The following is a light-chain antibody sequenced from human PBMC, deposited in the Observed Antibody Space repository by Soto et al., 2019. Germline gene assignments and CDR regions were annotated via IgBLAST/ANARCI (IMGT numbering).Light chain of an antibody. J-gene: IGKJ1*01. CDR3: QQYNNWPRT. Sequence: EILMTQSPATLSVSPGERATLSCRASQSVSSNLAWYQQKPGQAPRLLIYAASSRATGIPARFSGSGSGTEFTLTISSLQSEDFAVYYCQQYNNWPRTFGQGTKV. CDR2: AAS. CDR1: QSVSSN. V-gene: IGKV3-15*01.